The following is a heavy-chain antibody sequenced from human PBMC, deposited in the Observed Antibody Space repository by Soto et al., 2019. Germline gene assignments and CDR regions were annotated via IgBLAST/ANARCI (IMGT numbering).Heavy chain of an antibody. CDR2: VYHTGRT. Sequence: QVHLQESGPGLVKPSETLSLPCSVSGSSFKSGSYHWSWIRQPPGKGLEWIGYVYHTGRTSYNPSLKSRATISTDTSKNQFSLDLEFVTAADTAVYFCARDFAYFDSWGQGTRVIVSS. CDR3: ARDFAYFDS. D-gene: IGHD3-3*01. V-gene: IGHV4-61*01. J-gene: IGHJ4*02. CDR1: GSSFKSGSYH.